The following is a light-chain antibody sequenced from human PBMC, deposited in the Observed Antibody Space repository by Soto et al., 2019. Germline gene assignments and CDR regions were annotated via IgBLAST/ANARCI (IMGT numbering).Light chain of an antibody. J-gene: IGLJ1*01. CDR1: SSDIGAYDY. CDR2: EVS. Sequence: QSVLTQPAAVSVSPGQSITISCSGTSSDIGAYDYVSWYQQHPGRAPKLIIYEVSHRFSCLSYRFSGFTSGNTASLTISGLQVEDEGDYYCFSFAPGRIYVFGSGTHVT. V-gene: IGLV2-14*03. CDR3: FSFAPGRIYV.